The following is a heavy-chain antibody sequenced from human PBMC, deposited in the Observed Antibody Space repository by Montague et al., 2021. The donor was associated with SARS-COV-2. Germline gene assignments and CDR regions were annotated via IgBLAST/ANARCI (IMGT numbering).Heavy chain of an antibody. CDR2: IYYGGTT. CDR1: GGSMMSPSFH. Sequence: SETLSLTCTVSGGSMMSPSFHWDWIRQAPGKGLEWIGSIYYGGTTXFNPSLRSRVTLSVDTSKSQFSLKVRSVTAADTAVYYCARGPVGVAARLRYYFDQWGQGTLVTVSS. J-gene: IGHJ4*02. D-gene: IGHD6-6*01. V-gene: IGHV4-39*07. CDR3: ARGPVGVAARLRYYFDQ.